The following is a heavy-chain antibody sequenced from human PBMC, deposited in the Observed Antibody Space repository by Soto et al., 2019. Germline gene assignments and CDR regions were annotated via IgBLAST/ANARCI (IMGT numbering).Heavy chain of an antibody. V-gene: IGHV4-39*01. J-gene: IGHJ6*02. CDR2: IYYSGST. CDR1: GSSISSSSYY. D-gene: IGHD3-3*01. Sequence: SETLSLTCTVTGSSISSSSYYWGWIRQPPGKGLEWIGSIYYSGSTYYNPSLKSRVTISVDTSKNQFSLKLCSVTAADTAVYYCAAITPRDYYYGMDVWGQGTTVT. CDR3: AAITPRDYYYGMDV.